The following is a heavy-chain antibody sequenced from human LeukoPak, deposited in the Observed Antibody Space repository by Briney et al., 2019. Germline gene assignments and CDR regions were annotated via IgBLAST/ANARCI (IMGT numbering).Heavy chain of an antibody. J-gene: IGHJ3*02. V-gene: IGHV3-73*01. CDR2: IRSKANSYAT. CDR3: TRRRDSGSHKIDDAFDI. Sequence: GGSLRLSCAASGFTFSSYAMHWVRQASGKGLEWVGRIRSKANSYATAYAASVKGRFTISRDDSKNTAYLQMNSLKTEDTAVYYCTRRRDSGSHKIDDAFDIWGQGTMVTVSS. D-gene: IGHD1-26*01. CDR1: GFTFSSYA.